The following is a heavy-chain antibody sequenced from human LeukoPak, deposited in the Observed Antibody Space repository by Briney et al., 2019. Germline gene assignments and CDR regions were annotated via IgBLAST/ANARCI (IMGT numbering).Heavy chain of an antibody. CDR2: ISYDGSNK. Sequence: TGGSLRLSCAASGFTFSSYGMHWVRQAPGKGLEWVAVISYDGSNKYYADSVKGRFTISRDNSKNTLYLQMNSLRAEDTAVYYCAKAGDYAFDIWGQGTMVTVSS. D-gene: IGHD7-27*01. CDR1: GFTFSSYG. CDR3: AKAGDYAFDI. V-gene: IGHV3-30*18. J-gene: IGHJ3*02.